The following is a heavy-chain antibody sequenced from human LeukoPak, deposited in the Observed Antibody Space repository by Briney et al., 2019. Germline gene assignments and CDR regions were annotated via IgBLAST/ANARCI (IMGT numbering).Heavy chain of an antibody. J-gene: IGHJ4*02. Sequence: SVKVSCKASGGTFSSYTISWVRQAPGQGLEWMGRIIPILGIANYAQKFQGRVTITADKSTSTAYMELSSLRSEDTAVYYCARDEGYYDSSGYKYYFDYWGQGTLVIVSS. D-gene: IGHD3-22*01. CDR2: IIPILGIA. CDR1: GGTFSSYT. V-gene: IGHV1-69*04. CDR3: ARDEGYYDSSGYKYYFDY.